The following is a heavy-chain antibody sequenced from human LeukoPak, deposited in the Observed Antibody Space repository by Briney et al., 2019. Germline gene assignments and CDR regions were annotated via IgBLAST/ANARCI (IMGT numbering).Heavy chain of an antibody. CDR2: INHSGST. Sequence: SETLSLTCAVYGGSFSGYYWSWIRQHPGKGLEWIGEINHSGSTNYNPSLKSRVTISVDTSKNQFSLKLSSVTAADTAVYYCAREGNPKGLVPAAIDFRLDYWGQGTLVTVSS. D-gene: IGHD2-2*01. V-gene: IGHV4-34*01. CDR1: GGSFSGYY. J-gene: IGHJ4*02. CDR3: AREGNPKGLVPAAIDFRLDY.